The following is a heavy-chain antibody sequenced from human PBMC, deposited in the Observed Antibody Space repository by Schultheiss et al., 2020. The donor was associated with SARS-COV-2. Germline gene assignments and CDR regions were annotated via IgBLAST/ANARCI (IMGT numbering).Heavy chain of an antibody. J-gene: IGHJ1*01. CDR2: ISSISSYI. V-gene: IGHV3-21*01. Sequence: GGSLRLSCADSGFTFSSYSMNWVRQAPGKGLEWVSSISSISSYIYYADSVKGRFTISRDNAKNSLYLQMNSLRDEDTAVYYCAKDRGSSGTADYFQHWGQGTLVTVSS. CDR3: AKDRGSSGTADYFQH. CDR1: GFTFSSYS. D-gene: IGHD6-19*01.